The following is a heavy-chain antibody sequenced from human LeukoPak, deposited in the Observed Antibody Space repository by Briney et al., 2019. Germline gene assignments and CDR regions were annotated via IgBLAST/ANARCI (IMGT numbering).Heavy chain of an antibody. Sequence: SQTLSLTCAISGDSVSSNSAARNWIRQSPSRGLEWLGRTYYRSKWYNDYAVSVKSRITINPDTSKNQFSLQLNSVTPEDTAVYYCARALGQITMVRGAVYYYYMDVWGKGTTVTVSS. J-gene: IGHJ6*03. CDR1: GDSVSSNSAA. CDR3: ARALGQITMVRGAVYYYYMDV. CDR2: TYYRSKWYN. V-gene: IGHV6-1*01. D-gene: IGHD3-10*01.